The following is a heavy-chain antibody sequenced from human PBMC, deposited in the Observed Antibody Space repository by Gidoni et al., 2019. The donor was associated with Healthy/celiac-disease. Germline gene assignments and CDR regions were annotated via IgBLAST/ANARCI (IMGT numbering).Heavy chain of an antibody. Sequence: EVQLLESGGGLVQPGGSLRLSCAASGFTFSSYARSWVRQAHGKGLEWVSAISGSGGSTYYADSVKGRFTISRDNSKNTLYLQMNSLRAEDTAVYYCANRAALTGKVGATTMDWFDPWGQGTLVTVSS. CDR1: GFTFSSYA. V-gene: IGHV3-23*01. J-gene: IGHJ5*02. D-gene: IGHD1-26*01. CDR2: ISGSGGST. CDR3: ANRAALTGKVGATTMDWFDP.